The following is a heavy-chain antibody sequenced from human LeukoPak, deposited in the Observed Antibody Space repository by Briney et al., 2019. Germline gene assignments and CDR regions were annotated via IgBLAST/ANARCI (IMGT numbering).Heavy chain of an antibody. Sequence: PSETLFLTCTVSGGSISSYYWSWIRQPPGKGLEWIGYIYYSGSTNYNPSLKSRVTISVDTSKNQFSLKLSSVTAADTAVYYCARARGVRRNYYYYYMDVWGKGTTVTVSS. J-gene: IGHJ6*03. CDR2: IYYSGST. V-gene: IGHV4-59*01. CDR1: GGSISSYY. CDR3: ARARGVRRNYYYYYMDV. D-gene: IGHD3-10*01.